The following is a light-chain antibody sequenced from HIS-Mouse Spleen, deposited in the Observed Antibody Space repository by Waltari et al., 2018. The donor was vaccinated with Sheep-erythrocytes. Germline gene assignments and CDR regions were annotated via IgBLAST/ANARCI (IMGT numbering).Light chain of an antibody. V-gene: IGLV3-21*03. CDR1: NIGSKR. CDR2: DDS. Sequence: SYVLTQPPSVSVAPGKTARLTCGGNNIGSKRVHWYQQKPGQAPVLVVYDDSDRPSGIPERFSGSNSGNTATLTISRVEAGDEAEYYCQVWDSSSDHPVFGGGTKLTVL. J-gene: IGLJ3*02. CDR3: QVWDSSSDHPV.